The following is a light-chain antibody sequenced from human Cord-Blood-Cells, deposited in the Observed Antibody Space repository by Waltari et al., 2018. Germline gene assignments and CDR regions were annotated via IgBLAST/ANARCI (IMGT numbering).Light chain of an antibody. CDR1: QSVLYSSKHKNY. CDR3: QQYYSTPQT. Sequence: DIVMTQSPDSLAVSLGERATTNCKSSQSVLYSSKHKNYLAWYQQKPGQPPKLLIYWASTRESGVPDRFSGSGSGTDFTLTISSLQAEDVAVYYCQQYYSTPQTFGGGTKVEIK. V-gene: IGKV4-1*01. J-gene: IGKJ4*01. CDR2: WAS.